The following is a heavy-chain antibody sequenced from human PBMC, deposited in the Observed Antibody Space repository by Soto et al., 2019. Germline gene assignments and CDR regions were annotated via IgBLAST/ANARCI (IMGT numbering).Heavy chain of an antibody. CDR3: AKGKSTGDIDWFDP. D-gene: IGHD3-10*01. V-gene: IGHV3-20*04. J-gene: IGHJ5*02. Sequence: GGSMRRSCTASGFTLQNYGMAWARHSPGKRPEWVWTLIGGHYGTAYSYSVKGRFTVSRDNSKNCLYLQMNSLGVEDTAMYFCAKGKSTGDIDWFDPWGQGSLVTVSS. CDR2: LIGGHYGT. CDR1: GFTLQNYG.